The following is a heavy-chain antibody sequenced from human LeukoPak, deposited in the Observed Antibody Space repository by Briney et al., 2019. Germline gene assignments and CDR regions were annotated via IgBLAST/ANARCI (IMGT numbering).Heavy chain of an antibody. Sequence: PGGSLRLSCAASGFTFSSYAMSWVRQAPGKGLEWVSAISGSGGSTYYADSVKGRFTISRDNAKNSLYPQMNSLRAEDTAVYYCARDSDDILTGLYYFDYWGQGTLVTVSS. CDR2: ISGSGGST. D-gene: IGHD3-9*01. CDR1: GFTFSSYA. J-gene: IGHJ4*02. V-gene: IGHV3-23*01. CDR3: ARDSDDILTGLYYFDY.